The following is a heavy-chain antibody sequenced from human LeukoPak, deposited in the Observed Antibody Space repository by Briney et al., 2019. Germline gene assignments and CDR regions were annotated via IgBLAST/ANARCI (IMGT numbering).Heavy chain of an antibody. CDR1: GFTFYDYV. CDR2: FSGDGGST. J-gene: IGHJ4*02. V-gene: IGHV3-43*02. CDR3: AKDISRNFVVVPAADY. D-gene: IGHD2-2*01. Sequence: GGSLRLSCAAPGFTFYDYVMYWVRQPPRKSLEWVSLFSGDGGSTYYADSVKSRFTVSRDNSKNSLYLQMNSLRTEDTALYYCAKDISRNFVVVPAADYWGQGTLVTVSS.